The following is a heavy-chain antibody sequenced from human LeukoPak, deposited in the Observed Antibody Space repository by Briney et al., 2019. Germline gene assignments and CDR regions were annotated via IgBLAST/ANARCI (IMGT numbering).Heavy chain of an antibody. J-gene: IGHJ3*02. D-gene: IGHD5-18*01. V-gene: IGHV4-59*01. CDR1: GGSISSYY. Sequence: PSETLSLTCTVSGGSISSYYWSWIRQPPGKGLEWIGYIYYSGSTNYNPSLKSRVTISVDTSKNQVSLKLRSVTAAATAVYYCARGLLEVWLPLDIWGQGTMVTVSS. CDR2: IYYSGST. CDR3: ARGLLEVWLPLDI.